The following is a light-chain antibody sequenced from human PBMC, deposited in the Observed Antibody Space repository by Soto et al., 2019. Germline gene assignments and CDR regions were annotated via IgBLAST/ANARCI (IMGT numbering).Light chain of an antibody. V-gene: IGKV3-20*01. J-gene: IGKJ4*01. CDR2: GAS. CDR3: QQYGSSPLT. CDR1: QSVSSSY. Sequence: EIVLTQSPGTLSLSPGERATLSCRASQSVSSSYLAWYQKKPGQAPRLLIYGASSRATGIPDRFSGSGSGTDFTLTISGLEPEDFAVYYCQQYGSSPLTFGGGTKV.